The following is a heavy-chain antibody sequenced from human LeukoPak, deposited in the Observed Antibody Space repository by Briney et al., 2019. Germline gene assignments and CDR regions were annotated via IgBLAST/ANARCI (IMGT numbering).Heavy chain of an antibody. CDR3: ARLFCYYDSRGHYPTCVDYFDY. V-gene: IGHV3-21*01. CDR1: GFTFSDYS. CDR2: ISSSSSYI. Sequence: GSLRLSCAASGFTFSDYSMSWVRQAPGKGLEWVSYISSSSSYINYADSVKGRFTISRDNAQNSLYLQMNSLRAEDTAVYYCARLFCYYDSRGHYPTCVDYFDYWGQGTLVTVSS. D-gene: IGHD3-22*01. J-gene: IGHJ4*02.